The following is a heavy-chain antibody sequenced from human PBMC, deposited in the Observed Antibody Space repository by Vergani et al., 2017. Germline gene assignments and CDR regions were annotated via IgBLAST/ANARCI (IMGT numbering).Heavy chain of an antibody. J-gene: IGHJ4*02. V-gene: IGHV4-61*02. CDR1: GGSISSGSYY. CDR3: ARGPRLYYFDY. Sequence: QVQLQESGPGLVKPSQTLSLTCTVSGGSISSGSYYWSWIRQPAGKGLEWIGRIYTSGSTNYNPSLKSRVTISVDTSKNQFSLKLSSVTAADTAVYYCARGPRLYYFDYWGQGTLVTVSS. CDR2: IYTSGST. D-gene: IGHD2-15*01.